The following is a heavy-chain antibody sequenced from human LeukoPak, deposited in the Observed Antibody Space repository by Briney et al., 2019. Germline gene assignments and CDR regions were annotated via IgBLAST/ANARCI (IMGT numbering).Heavy chain of an antibody. V-gene: IGHV3-23*01. CDR1: GFTFSSYA. Sequence: PGRSLRLSCAASGFTFSSYAMSWVRQAPGKGLEWVSAISGSGGSTYYADSVKGRFTISRDNSKNTLYLQMNSLRAEDTAVYYCAKLGSYSDYFDYWGQGTLVTVSS. CDR2: ISGSGGST. CDR3: AKLGSYSDYFDY. J-gene: IGHJ4*02. D-gene: IGHD1-26*01.